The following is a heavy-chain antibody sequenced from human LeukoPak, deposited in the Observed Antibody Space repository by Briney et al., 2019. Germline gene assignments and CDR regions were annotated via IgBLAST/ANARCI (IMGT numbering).Heavy chain of an antibody. J-gene: IGHJ5*02. CDR3: ASEGELVDP. D-gene: IGHD3-16*01. V-gene: IGHV3-9*01. CDR1: GFTFDDYA. Sequence: GGSLRLSCAASGFTFDDYAMHWVRQAPGKGLEWVSGISWNSGSIGYADSVKGRFTISRDNAKNSLYLQMNSLRADDTAVYYCASEGELVDPWGQGTLVTVSS. CDR2: ISWNSGSI.